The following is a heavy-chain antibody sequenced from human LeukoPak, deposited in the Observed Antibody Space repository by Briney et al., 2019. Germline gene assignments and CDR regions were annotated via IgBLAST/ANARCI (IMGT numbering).Heavy chain of an antibody. J-gene: IGHJ1*01. V-gene: IGHV1-69*04. D-gene: IGHD3-22*01. CDR3: ARGDYYDSSPLQH. CDR1: GGTFSSYA. Sequence: GASVKVSCKTSGGTFSSYAISWVRQAPGQGLEWMGRIIPIFGIANYAQKFQGRVTITADKSTSTAYMELSSLRSEDTAVYYCARGDYYDSSPLQHWGQGTLVTVSS. CDR2: IIPIFGIA.